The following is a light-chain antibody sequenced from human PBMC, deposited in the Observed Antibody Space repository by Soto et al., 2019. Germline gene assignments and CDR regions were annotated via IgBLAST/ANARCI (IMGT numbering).Light chain of an antibody. V-gene: IGKV1-39*01. J-gene: IGKJ4*01. CDR1: QSITSY. CDR2: TAS. Sequence: DIQMTQSPSSLSASVGDRVTITCRASQSITSYLNWYQQKPGKAPKLLIYTASSLQSGVPSRFSGSGAGTDFTLTITSLQPEDVATYYCQQSYSTLTFGGGATGESK. CDR3: QQSYSTLT.